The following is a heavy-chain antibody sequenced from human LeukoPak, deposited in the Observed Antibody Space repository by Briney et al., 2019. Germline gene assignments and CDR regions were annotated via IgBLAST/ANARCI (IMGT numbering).Heavy chain of an antibody. CDR3: ARDVGYHGFDP. D-gene: IGHD3-22*01. V-gene: IGHV3-66*01. CDR2: IYSGGST. J-gene: IGHJ5*02. Sequence: PGGSLRLSCAASGFTVSSSYMSWVRQAPGKGLEWVSVIYSGGSTYYADSVKGRFTISRDNSKNTLYLQMNSLRAEDTAVYYCARDVGYHGFDPWGQGTLVTVSS. CDR1: GFTVSSSY.